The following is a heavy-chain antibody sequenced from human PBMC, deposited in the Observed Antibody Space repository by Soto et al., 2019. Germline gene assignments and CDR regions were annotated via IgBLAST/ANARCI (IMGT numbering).Heavy chain of an antibody. Sequence: EVQLLESGGGLVQPGGSLRLSCAACGFSFSTFEMSWVRQAPGRGLEWVSFISDDGSRTYYADAVKGRFTISRDNSKHTLYLQMNSLTAEDTAVYACVKGGWLDFWGQGTLVTVSS. CDR1: GFSFSTFE. V-gene: IGHV3-23*01. CDR3: VKGGWLDF. CDR2: ISDDGSRT. D-gene: IGHD3-16*01. J-gene: IGHJ5*01.